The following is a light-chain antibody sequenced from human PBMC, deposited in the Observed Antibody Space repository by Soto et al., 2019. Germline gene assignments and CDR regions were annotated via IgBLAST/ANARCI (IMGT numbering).Light chain of an antibody. J-gene: IGLJ2*01. Sequence: QAVVTQPPSVSGAPGQRVTISCNGRSSNIGAGYDVHWYQQLPGTAPKLIIYGNSNRPAGVPDRFSGSKSGTSATLAITGLQAEDEDDYYCQSYDSSLSGSEVFGGGTKLTV. CDR2: GNS. CDR3: QSYDSSLSGSEV. CDR1: SSNIGAGYD. V-gene: IGLV1-40*01.